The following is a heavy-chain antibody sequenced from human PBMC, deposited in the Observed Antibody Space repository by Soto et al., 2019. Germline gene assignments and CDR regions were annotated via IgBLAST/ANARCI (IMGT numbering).Heavy chain of an antibody. J-gene: IGHJ4*02. Sequence: SETLSLTCTVSGGSISSSSYYWGWIRQPPGKGLEWIGSIYYSGSTYYNPSLKSRVTISVDTSKNQFSLKLSSVTAADTAVYYCARHQDGGVVATAFDYWGQGTLVTVSS. CDR3: ARHQDGGVVATAFDY. CDR1: GGSISSSSYY. CDR2: IYYSGST. V-gene: IGHV4-39*01. D-gene: IGHD5-12*01.